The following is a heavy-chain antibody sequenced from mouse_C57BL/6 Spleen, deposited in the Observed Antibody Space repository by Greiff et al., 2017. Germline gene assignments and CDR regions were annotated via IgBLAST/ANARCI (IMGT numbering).Heavy chain of an antibody. CDR1: GYTFTSYW. CDR2: IDPSDSYT. V-gene: IGHV1-69*01. CDR3: ARSGCYYGAWFAY. D-gene: IGHD1-1*01. Sequence: QVQLQQSGAELVMPGASVKLSCKASGYTFTSYWMHWVKQRPGQGLEWIGEIDPSDSYTNYNQKFKGKATLTVDKSSSTAYMQLSSRTSEDSAVYYCARSGCYYGAWFAYWGQGTLVTVSA. J-gene: IGHJ3*01.